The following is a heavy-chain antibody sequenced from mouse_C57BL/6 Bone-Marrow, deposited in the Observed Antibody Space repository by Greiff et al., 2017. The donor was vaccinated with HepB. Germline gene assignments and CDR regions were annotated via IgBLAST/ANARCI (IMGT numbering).Heavy chain of an antibody. CDR1: GYTFTSYW. J-gene: IGHJ3*01. CDR3: AREQYYYGSSYVAWFAY. CDR2: IDPSDSYT. V-gene: IGHV1-50*01. Sequence: QVQLQQPGAELVKPGASVKLSCKASGYTFTSYWMQWVKQRPGQGLEWIGEIDPSDSYTNYNQKFKGKATLTVDTSSSTAYMQLSSLTSEDSAVYYCAREQYYYGSSYVAWFAYWGQGTLVTVSA. D-gene: IGHD1-1*01.